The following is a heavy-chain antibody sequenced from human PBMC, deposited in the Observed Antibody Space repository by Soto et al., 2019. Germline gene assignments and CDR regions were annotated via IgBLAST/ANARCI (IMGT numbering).Heavy chain of an antibody. CDR3: GRDRRSGYYDGSGSDALPPSFAY. CDR2: INPNRGGT. D-gene: IGHD3-10*01. V-gene: IGHV1-2*02. Sequence: ASVKVSCKASGYTFTGYYMHWVRQAPGQGLEWMGWINPNRGGTNYAQKFQGRVTMTRDTSISTAYMELSRLRSDDTAVYYCGRDRRSGYYDGSGSDALPPSFAYCGHGSLVTVSS. CDR1: GYTFTGYY. J-gene: IGHJ4*01.